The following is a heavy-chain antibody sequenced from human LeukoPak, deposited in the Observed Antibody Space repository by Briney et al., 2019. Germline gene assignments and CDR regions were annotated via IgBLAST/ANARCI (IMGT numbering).Heavy chain of an antibody. D-gene: IGHD6-6*01. V-gene: IGHV3-11*04. J-gene: IGHJ4*02. CDR1: GFTFSDYY. CDR2: ISSSGSTI. Sequence: PGGSLRLSCAASGFTFSDYYVSWIRQAPGKGLEWVSYISSSGSTIYYADSVKGRFTISRDSAKNSLYLQMNSLRAEDTAVYYCAARYSSSSVGYWGQGTLVTVSS. CDR3: AARYSSSSVGY.